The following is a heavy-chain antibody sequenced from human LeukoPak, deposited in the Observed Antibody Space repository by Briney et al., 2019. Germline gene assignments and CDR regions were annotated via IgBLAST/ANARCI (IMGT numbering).Heavy chain of an antibody. CDR2: IRSKAYGGTT. Sequence: GGSLRLSCTAPGFTFGDYAMSWVRQAPGKGLERVGIIRSKAYGGTTEYAASVKGRFTISRDDTKSIAYLQMNSLKTEDTAVYYCARDPGVYYYGSGGFDYWGQGTLVTVSS. D-gene: IGHD3-10*01. V-gene: IGHV3-49*04. CDR1: GFTFGDYA. CDR3: ARDPGVYYYGSGGFDY. J-gene: IGHJ4*02.